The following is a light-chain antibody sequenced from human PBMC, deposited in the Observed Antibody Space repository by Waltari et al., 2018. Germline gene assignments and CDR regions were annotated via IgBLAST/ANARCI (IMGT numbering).Light chain of an antibody. J-gene: IGLJ3*02. CDR2: DVT. CDR3: CSFAGTYTWV. V-gene: IGLV2-11*01. Sequence: SALTQPRPVSGSPGQSGPISCTGTTSDVGGYNYSSWYPHHPAKAPKLMIFDVTQRPSGVPDRFSGSKSANTASLTISGLQAEDEADYYCCSFAGTYTWVFGGGTKVTVL. CDR1: TSDVGGYNY.